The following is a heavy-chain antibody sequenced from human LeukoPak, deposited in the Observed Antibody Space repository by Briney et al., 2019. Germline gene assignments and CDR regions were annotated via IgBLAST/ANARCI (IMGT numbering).Heavy chain of an antibody. CDR1: GFTFSRYW. V-gene: IGHV3-74*03. CDR3: ARREVYEFGEGYNYGMDV. CDR2: LNGDGSDT. J-gene: IGHJ6*02. D-gene: IGHD2-8*01. Sequence: GGSLRLSCAASGFTFSRYWMHWVRQVPGKGLVWVSRLNGDGSDTTYVDSVKGRFTISRDNARNTLYLHMNSLRVEDTAVYYCARREVYEFGEGYNYGMDVWGQGTTVTVSS.